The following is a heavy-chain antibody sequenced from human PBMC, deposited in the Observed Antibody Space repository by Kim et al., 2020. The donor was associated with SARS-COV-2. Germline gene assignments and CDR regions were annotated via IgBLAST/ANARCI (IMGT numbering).Heavy chain of an antibody. V-gene: IGHV4-34*01. CDR2: INHSGST. CDR1: GGSFSGYY. Sequence: SETLSLTCAVYGGSFSGYYWSWIRQPPGKGLEWIGEINHSGSTNYNPSLKSRVTISVDTSKNQFSLKLSSVTAADTAVYYCARERRITIFGVVIIPRYGMDVWGQGTTVTVSS. CDR3: ARERRITIFGVVIIPRYGMDV. D-gene: IGHD3-3*01. J-gene: IGHJ6*02.